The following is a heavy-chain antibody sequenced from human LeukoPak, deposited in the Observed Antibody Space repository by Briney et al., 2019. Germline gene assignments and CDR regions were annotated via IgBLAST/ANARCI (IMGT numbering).Heavy chain of an antibody. CDR3: ARATLVYYDSSGYYQT. D-gene: IGHD3-22*01. J-gene: IGHJ4*02. CDR2: INHSGST. CDR1: GVSFSGYY. V-gene: IGHV4-34*01. Sequence: KPSETLSLTCAVYGVSFSGYYWSWIRQPPGKGLEWIGAINHSGSTNYNPSLKSRVTISVDTSKNQFSLKLSSVTAADTAVYYCARATLVYYDSSGYYQTWGQGTLVTVSS.